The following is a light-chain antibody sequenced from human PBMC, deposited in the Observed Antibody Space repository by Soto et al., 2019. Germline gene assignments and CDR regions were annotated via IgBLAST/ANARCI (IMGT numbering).Light chain of an antibody. V-gene: IGKV1-39*01. CDR1: QSISSY. Sequence: DIQMTQSPSSLSASVGDRVTITCRASQSISSYLNWYHQKPGKAPKLLIYAASSLQSGVPSRFSGSVSGTDFTLTISSLQPEDFATYYCQQSYSTSITFGQGTRLEIK. CDR3: QQSYSTSIT. J-gene: IGKJ5*01. CDR2: AAS.